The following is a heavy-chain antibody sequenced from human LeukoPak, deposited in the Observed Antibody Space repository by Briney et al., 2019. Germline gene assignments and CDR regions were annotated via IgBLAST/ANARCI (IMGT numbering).Heavy chain of an antibody. D-gene: IGHD3-16*02. V-gene: IGHV4-61*02. Sequence: PSETLSLTCTVSGGSISSGSYYWSWIRQPAGKGLEWIGRIYTSGSTNYNPSLKSRVTMSVDTSKNQFSLKLSSVTAADTAVYYCARDVTFGGVIDYYFDYWGQGTLVTVSS. J-gene: IGHJ4*02. CDR3: ARDVTFGGVIDYYFDY. CDR1: GGSISSGSYY. CDR2: IYTSGST.